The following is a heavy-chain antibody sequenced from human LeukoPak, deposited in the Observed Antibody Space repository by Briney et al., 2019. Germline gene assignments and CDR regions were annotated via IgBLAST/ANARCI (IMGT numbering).Heavy chain of an antibody. D-gene: IGHD5-18*01. CDR1: GFTLSSFW. CDR2: INSDGSST. V-gene: IGHV3-74*01. J-gene: IGHJ4*02. CDR3: ARVGGYTYAYVGFDY. Sequence: GGSLRLSCAASGFTLSSFWKHWVRQTPGKGLVWVSRINSDGSSTSYADSVKGPFTISRDNAKNTLYLQMNSLRAEDTAVYYCARVGGYTYAYVGFDYWGQGTLVTASS.